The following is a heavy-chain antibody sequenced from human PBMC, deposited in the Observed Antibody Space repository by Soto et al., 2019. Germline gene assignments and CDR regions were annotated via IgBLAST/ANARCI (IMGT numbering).Heavy chain of an antibody. J-gene: IGHJ3*02. CDR2: ISSSSSTI. CDR3: ASQLLFRMVYATDDAFDI. Sequence: GGSLRLSCAASGFTFSSYSMNWVRQAPGKGLEWVSYISSSSSTIYYADSVKGRFTISRDNAKNSLYLQMNSLGDEDTAVYYCASQLLFRMVYATDDAFDIWGQGTMVTVSS. D-gene: IGHD2-8*01. V-gene: IGHV3-48*02. CDR1: GFTFSSYS.